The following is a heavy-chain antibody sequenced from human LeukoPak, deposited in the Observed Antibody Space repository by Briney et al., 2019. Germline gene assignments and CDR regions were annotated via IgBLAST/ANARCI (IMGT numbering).Heavy chain of an antibody. D-gene: IGHD3-22*01. V-gene: IGHV1-69*13. Sequence: GASVKVSCKASGYTFTSYSINWVRQAPGQGLEWMGGIIPIFGTANYAQKFQGRVTITADESTSTAYMELSSLRSEDTAVYYCARATYYYDSSGYTPYYYYYGMDVWGQGTTVTVSS. CDR1: GYTFTSYS. CDR2: IIPIFGTA. J-gene: IGHJ6*02. CDR3: ARATYYYDSSGYTPYYYYYGMDV.